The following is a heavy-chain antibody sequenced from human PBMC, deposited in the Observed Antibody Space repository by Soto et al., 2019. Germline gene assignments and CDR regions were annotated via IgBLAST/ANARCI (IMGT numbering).Heavy chain of an antibody. CDR2: ISAHNGNT. D-gene: IGHD4-17*01. Sequence: QVHLVQSGAEVKKPGASVKVSCKGSGYGFTTYGITWVRQAPGQGLEWMAWISAHNGNTNYAQKLQGRVTVTRDTSTSPAYMELRRLRSDDTAVYYCARGTYGDYWGQGALVTVSS. CDR1: GYGFTTYG. J-gene: IGHJ4*02. CDR3: ARGTYGDY. V-gene: IGHV1-18*01.